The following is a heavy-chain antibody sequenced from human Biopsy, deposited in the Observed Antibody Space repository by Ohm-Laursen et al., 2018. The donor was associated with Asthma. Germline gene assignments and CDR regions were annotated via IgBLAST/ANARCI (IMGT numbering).Heavy chain of an antibody. D-gene: IGHD2-15*01. CDR1: GASIKTDDHY. J-gene: IGHJ5*02. V-gene: IGHV4-30-4*01. CDR3: ASAPVAASTNWFDP. CDR2: IHYSGST. Sequence: TLSLTCTVSGASIKTDDHYWSWLRQPPGKGLEWFGFIHYSGSTSYNPPLKGEVTISVDTSKNQFSLKLSSVTAADTAVYYCASAPVAASTNWFDPWGQGTLVTVSS.